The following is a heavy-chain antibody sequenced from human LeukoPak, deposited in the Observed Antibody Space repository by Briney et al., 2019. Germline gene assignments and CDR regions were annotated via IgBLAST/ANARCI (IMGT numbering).Heavy chain of an antibody. CDR1: GFTFSSYS. D-gene: IGHD3-22*01. CDR3: ARDYEDDSSGYYNYYYYYMDV. V-gene: IGHV3-21*01. CDR2: ISSSSSYI. Sequence: GGSLRLSCAASGFTFSSYSMNWVRQAPGKGLGWVSSISSSSSYIYYAGSVKGRFTISRDNAKNSLYLQMNSLRAEDTAVYYCARDYEDDSSGYYNYYYYYMDVWGKGTTVTVSS. J-gene: IGHJ6*03.